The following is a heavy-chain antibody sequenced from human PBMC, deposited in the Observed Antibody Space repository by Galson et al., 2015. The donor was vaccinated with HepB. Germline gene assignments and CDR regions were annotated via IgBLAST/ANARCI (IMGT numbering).Heavy chain of an antibody. Sequence: SLRLSCAASGFTFSSYSMNWVRQAPGKGLEWVSSISGSSSYIYYADSVKGRFTISRDNSKNTLYLQMNSLRAEDTAVYYCARLGSGWVVGDYWGQGTLVTVSS. V-gene: IGHV3-21*01. CDR2: ISGSSSYI. D-gene: IGHD6-19*01. CDR3: ARLGSGWVVGDY. CDR1: GFTFSSYS. J-gene: IGHJ4*02.